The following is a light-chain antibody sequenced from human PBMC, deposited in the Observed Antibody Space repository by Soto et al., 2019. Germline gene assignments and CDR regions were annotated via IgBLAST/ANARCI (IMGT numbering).Light chain of an antibody. CDR3: SSYTRTSTVV. V-gene: IGLV2-14*01. J-gene: IGLJ2*01. Sequence: QSVLTQPASVSGSPGQSITISCTGTNSDVGGYNYVSWYQQNPGKAPKLMIYEVSNRPSGVSNRFSGSKSGNTASLTISGLQAEDETDYYCSSYTRTSTVVFGGVTKLTVL. CDR2: EVS. CDR1: NSDVGGYNY.